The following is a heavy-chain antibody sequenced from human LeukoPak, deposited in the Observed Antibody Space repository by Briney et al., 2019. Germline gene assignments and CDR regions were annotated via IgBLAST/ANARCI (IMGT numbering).Heavy chain of an antibody. CDR1: GFTFSRYW. CDR2: VKPDGSEK. V-gene: IGHV3-7*05. Sequence: PGGSLRLSCAASGFTFSRYWMSWVRQAPGKGLEWVANVKPDGSEKYYVDSVKGRFTISRDNAKNSLYLQMNSLRAEDTAVYYCARLGDDYWGQGTLVTVSS. J-gene: IGHJ4*02. CDR3: ARLGDDY.